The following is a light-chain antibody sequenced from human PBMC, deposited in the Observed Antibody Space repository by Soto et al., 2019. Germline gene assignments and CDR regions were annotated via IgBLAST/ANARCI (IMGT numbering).Light chain of an antibody. V-gene: IGLV2-14*01. CDR1: SSDVGGYNY. CDR3: SSYTSSSTRV. CDR2: EVN. Sequence: QSALTQPASVSGSPGQSITISCTGTSSDVGGYNYVSWYQQHPGKAPKLMIYEVNNRPSGVSNRFSGSKSDNTASLTISGLQAEDEAVYYCSSYTSSSTRVFGGGTKVTVL. J-gene: IGLJ3*02.